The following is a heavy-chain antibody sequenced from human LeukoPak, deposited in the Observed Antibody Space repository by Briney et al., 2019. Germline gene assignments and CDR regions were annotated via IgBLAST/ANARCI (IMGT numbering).Heavy chain of an antibody. Sequence: GGSLRLSCAASGFTFSSYAMTWVRQAPGRGLEWVSAISCSGDHTFYADSVQGRFTISRDNSRNTLYLQMNSLRVDDMAVYYCAKRVTMVRGVLGGGMDVWGQGTTVTVSS. D-gene: IGHD3-10*01. CDR2: ISCSGDHT. J-gene: IGHJ6*02. V-gene: IGHV3-23*01. CDR1: GFTFSSYA. CDR3: AKRVTMVRGVLGGGMDV.